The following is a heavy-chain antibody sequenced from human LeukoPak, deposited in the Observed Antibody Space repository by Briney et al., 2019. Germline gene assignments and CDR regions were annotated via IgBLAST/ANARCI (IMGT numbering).Heavy chain of an antibody. V-gene: IGHV3-15*01. CDR3: TTGFRTQTWAQSEDAFDI. Sequence: GGSLRLSCAASGFTFSSYAMSWVRQAPGKGLEWVGRIKSKTDGGTTDYAAPVKGRFTISRDDSKNTLYLQMNSLKTEDTAVYYCTTGFRTQTWAQSEDAFDIWGQGTMVTVSS. J-gene: IGHJ3*02. D-gene: IGHD3/OR15-3a*01. CDR2: IKSKTDGGTT. CDR1: GFTFSSYA.